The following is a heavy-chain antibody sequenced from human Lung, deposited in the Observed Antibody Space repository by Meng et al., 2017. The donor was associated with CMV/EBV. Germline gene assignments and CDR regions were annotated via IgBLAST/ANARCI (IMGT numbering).Heavy chain of an antibody. CDR3: ARERDYYSYMDV. V-gene: IGHV4-38-2*02. Sequence: SXTLSLXCTISGYSITTSYFWGWVRQSPGKGLEWIGSIFHGGTVYYNPSLKSRVTISLDTSKNQFSLRLDSVTAADTAVYYCARERDYYSYMDVGGRGTMVTVSS. CDR2: IFHGGTV. CDR1: GYSITTSYF. J-gene: IGHJ6*02.